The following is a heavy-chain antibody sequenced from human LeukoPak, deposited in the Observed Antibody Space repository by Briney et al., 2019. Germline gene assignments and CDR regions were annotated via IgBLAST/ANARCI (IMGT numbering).Heavy chain of an antibody. J-gene: IGHJ4*02. CDR3: ARDQYYYDSSDIFDY. CDR1: GFTFSSYW. Sequence: GGSLRLSCAASGFTFSSYWMTWVRQAPGKGLEWVANIKQDGSEKYYVDSVKGRFTISRDNAKNSLYLQMNSLRAEDTAVYYCARDQYYYDSSDIFDYWGQGTLVTVSS. V-gene: IGHV3-7*01. D-gene: IGHD3-22*01. CDR2: IKQDGSEK.